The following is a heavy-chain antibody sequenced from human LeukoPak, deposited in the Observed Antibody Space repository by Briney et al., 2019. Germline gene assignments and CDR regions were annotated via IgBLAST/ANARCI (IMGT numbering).Heavy chain of an antibody. D-gene: IGHD3-22*01. J-gene: IGHJ4*02. CDR1: GGSISSSSYY. CDR2: IHYGGST. CDR3: ARGSKTYYYDAGDYYYPSFLGY. Sequence: SETLSLTCTVSGGSISSSSYYWGWIRQPPGKGLEWIGSIHYGGSTYYNPSLKSRVTISVDTSKNQFSLILTSVTAADTAVYYCARGSKTYYYDAGDYYYPSFLGYWGQGTLVTVS. V-gene: IGHV4-39*01.